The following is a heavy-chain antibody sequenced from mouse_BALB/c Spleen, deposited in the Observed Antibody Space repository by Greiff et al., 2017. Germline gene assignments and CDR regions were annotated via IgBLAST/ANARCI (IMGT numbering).Heavy chain of an antibody. Sequence: EVQVVESGGGLVKPGGSLKLSCAASGFTFSSYAMSWVRQTPEKRLEWVASISSGGSTYYPDSVKGRFTISRDNARNILYLQMSSLRSEDTAMYYCARGLDYDGVDYWGQGTTLTVSS. V-gene: IGHV5-6-5*01. J-gene: IGHJ2*01. CDR3: ARGLDYDGVDY. CDR2: ISSGGST. D-gene: IGHD2-4*01. CDR1: GFTFSSYA.